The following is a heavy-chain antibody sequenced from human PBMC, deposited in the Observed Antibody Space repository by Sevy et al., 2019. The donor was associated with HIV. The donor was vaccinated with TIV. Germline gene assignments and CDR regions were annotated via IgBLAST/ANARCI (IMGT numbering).Heavy chain of an antibody. D-gene: IGHD6-19*01. J-gene: IGHJ4*02. CDR2: TYYRSKWYN. CDR3: ARAGFAVAGPFDY. V-gene: IGHV6-1*01. Sequence: SQTLSLTCAISGDSVSSNTAAWNWIRQSPSRGLEWLGRTYYRSKWYNEYADSVKSRITFNADTSKNHFSLQLSSVTPEDTALYYCARAGFAVAGPFDYWDQGTQVTVSS. CDR1: GDSVSSNTAA.